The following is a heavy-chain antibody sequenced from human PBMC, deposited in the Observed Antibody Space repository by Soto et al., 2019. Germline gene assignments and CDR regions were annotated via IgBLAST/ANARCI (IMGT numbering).Heavy chain of an antibody. CDR3: ARGSQYQLPRGTFDAFDI. CDR2: FYYSGTT. Sequence: QLQLQESGPGLVRPSETLSLTCTVSGDSISTFNFYWGWIRQPPGKGLEWIGTFYYSGTTHYNPSLKSRVTISVDKSKNQLSLKVSSVPAADTAVYYCARGSQYQLPRGTFDAFDIWGQGTMVTVSS. CDR1: GDSISTFNFY. D-gene: IGHD2-2*01. V-gene: IGHV4-39*01. J-gene: IGHJ3*02.